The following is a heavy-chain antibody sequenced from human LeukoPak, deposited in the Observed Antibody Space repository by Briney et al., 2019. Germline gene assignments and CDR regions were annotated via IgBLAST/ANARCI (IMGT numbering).Heavy chain of an antibody. D-gene: IGHD6-13*01. V-gene: IGHV4-4*07. CDR1: GGSISNYY. Sequence: SETLSLTCTVSGGSISNYYWSWIRQPAGKGLEWIGRIYTSGSTNYNPSLKSRVTMSLDTSKNQFSLKLSSVTAADTAVYYCARGGQELAGFDYWGQGTLIIVSS. CDR2: IYTSGST. J-gene: IGHJ4*02. CDR3: ARGGQELAGFDY.